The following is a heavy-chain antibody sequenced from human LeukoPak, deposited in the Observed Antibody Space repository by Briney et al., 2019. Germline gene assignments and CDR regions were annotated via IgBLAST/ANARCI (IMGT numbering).Heavy chain of an antibody. D-gene: IGHD3-22*01. CDR2: ISSSGSTI. CDR1: GFTFSSYE. CDR3: ARERNYYDSSGYWGDAFDI. Sequence: HPGGSLRLSCAASGFTFSSYEMNWVRQAPGKGLEWVSYISSSGSTIYYADSVKGRFTISRDNAKNSLYLQMNSLRAEDTAVYYCARERNYYDSSGYWGDAFDIWGQGTMVTVSS. V-gene: IGHV3-48*03. J-gene: IGHJ3*02.